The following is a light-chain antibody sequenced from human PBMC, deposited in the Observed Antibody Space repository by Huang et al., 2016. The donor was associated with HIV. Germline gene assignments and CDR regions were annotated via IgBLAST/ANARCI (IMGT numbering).Light chain of an antibody. CDR1: QSFSSS. J-gene: IGKJ2*01. CDR3: QQSDSTPYT. CDR2: AES. V-gene: IGKV1-39*01. Sequence: DIQMTQSPSSLSASVGDRVTISCRSSQSFSSSLNWYQQRPGKAPKLLIYAESSLQSGVPSRFSGSGAGTDFSLTINSLQPEDFATYYCQQSDSTPYTFGQGTKLEIK.